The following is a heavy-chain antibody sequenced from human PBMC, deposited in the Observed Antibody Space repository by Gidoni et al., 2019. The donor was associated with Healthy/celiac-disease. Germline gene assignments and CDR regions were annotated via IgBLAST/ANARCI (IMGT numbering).Heavy chain of an antibody. CDR1: GFTFGDYA. CDR3: TRDVQEAVAGPIGDGILFDY. Sequence: EVQLVESGGGLVQPGRSLRLSCTASGFTFGDYAMSWFRQAPRKGLEWVGFIRSKAYGGTTEYAASVKGRFTISRDDSKSIAYLQMNSLKTEDTAVYYCTRDVQEAVAGPIGDGILFDYWGQGTLVTVSS. CDR2: IRSKAYGGTT. V-gene: IGHV3-49*03. J-gene: IGHJ4*02. D-gene: IGHD6-19*01.